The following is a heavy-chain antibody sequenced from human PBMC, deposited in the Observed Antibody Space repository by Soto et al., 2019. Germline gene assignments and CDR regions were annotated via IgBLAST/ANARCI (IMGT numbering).Heavy chain of an antibody. D-gene: IGHD3-22*01. CDR1: GYAISRCRS. V-gene: IGHV4-28*01. Sequence: PSETLSLTCAVAGYAISRCRSWGWVRQPPGKGLAWIGYIYHSGIPSLKSRVSKSVDTSKNQFSVKGRFTISRDNSKNTLYLQMNSLRAEDTAVYYCARDLDYYDSSGTFGFDYWGQGTLVTVSS. CDR3: YLQMNSLRAEDTAVYYCARDLDYYDSSGTFGFDY. CDR2: IYHSG. J-gene: IGHJ4*02.